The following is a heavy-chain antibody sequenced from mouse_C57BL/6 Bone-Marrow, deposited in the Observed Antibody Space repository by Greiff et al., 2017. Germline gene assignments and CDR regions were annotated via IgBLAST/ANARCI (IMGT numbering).Heavy chain of an antibody. D-gene: IGHD1-1*01. CDR2: ISSGSSTI. V-gene: IGHV5-17*01. CDR3: ARTNYYGSSLTMDY. CDR1: GFTFSDYG. J-gene: IGHJ4*01. Sequence: VQLKESGGGLVKPGGSLKLSCAASGFTFSDYGMHWVRQAPEKGLEWVAYISSGSSTIYYADTVKGRFTISRDNAKNTLFLQMTSLRSEDTAMYYCARTNYYGSSLTMDYWGQGTSVTVSS.